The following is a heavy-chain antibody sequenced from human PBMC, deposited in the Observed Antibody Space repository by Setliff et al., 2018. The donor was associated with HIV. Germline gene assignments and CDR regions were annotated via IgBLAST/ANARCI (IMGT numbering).Heavy chain of an antibody. Sequence: SVKVSCKTSGGTLSNYVIAWVRQAPGQGLEWMGMIIPMYNIPAYAQKFQGGVTFTADESTSTAYMELSSLSSEDTAVYYCARDQTGVAAAAFGGGSAWSDEGFDIWGQGTMVTVSS. V-gene: IGHV1-69*13. CDR2: IIPMYNIP. CDR1: GGTLSNYV. CDR3: ARDQTGVAAAAFGGGSAWSDEGFDI. D-gene: IGHD6-13*01. J-gene: IGHJ3*02.